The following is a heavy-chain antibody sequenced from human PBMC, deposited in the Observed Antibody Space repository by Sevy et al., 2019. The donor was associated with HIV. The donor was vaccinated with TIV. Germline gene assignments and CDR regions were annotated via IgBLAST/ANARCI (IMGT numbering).Heavy chain of an antibody. CDR1: GFTFSSYW. CDR3: AREALGWELYYFAY. D-gene: IGHD1-26*01. V-gene: IGHV3-7*01. Sequence: GESLKISCAASGFTFSSYWMSWVRQAPGKGLEWVANIKQDGSEKYYVDSVKGRFTISRDNAKNSLNLKMISPRAEDTAVYYCAREALGWELYYFAYWGQGTLVTVSS. J-gene: IGHJ4*02. CDR2: IKQDGSEK.